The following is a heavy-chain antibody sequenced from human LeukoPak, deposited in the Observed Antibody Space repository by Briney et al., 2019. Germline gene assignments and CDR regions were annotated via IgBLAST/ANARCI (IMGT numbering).Heavy chain of an antibody. V-gene: IGHV3-30*18. J-gene: IGHJ4*02. Sequence: GGSLRLSCAASGFTFSGYGMHWVRQAPGKGLEWVAVISYDGSKKYYADSVKGRFTISRDNSKNTLYLQMDSLRPEDTTVFHCAKESSGWYGFDFWGQGTMVIVSS. D-gene: IGHD6-19*01. CDR1: GFTFSGYG. CDR3: AKESSGWYGFDF. CDR2: ISYDGSKK.